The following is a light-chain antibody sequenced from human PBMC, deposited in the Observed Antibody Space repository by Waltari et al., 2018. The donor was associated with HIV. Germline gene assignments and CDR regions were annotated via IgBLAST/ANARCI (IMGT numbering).Light chain of an antibody. J-gene: IGLJ3*02. Sequence: QSVLTQPPSASGPPGQRVTMSCSGSSSNIGRNNGNWYQQLPGTAPNLLIFSDTQRPSGVPDRFSGSKSGTSASLAISGLQSEDEGDYYCAAWDDSLNGHWVFGGGTRVTVL. CDR1: SSNIGRNN. V-gene: IGLV1-44*01. CDR2: SDT. CDR3: AAWDDSLNGHWV.